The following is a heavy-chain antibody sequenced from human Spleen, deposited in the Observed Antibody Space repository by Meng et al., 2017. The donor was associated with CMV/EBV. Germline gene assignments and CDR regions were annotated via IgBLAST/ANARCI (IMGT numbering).Heavy chain of an antibody. V-gene: IGHV3-11*04. CDR2: ISSSGDTI. D-gene: IGHD7-27*01. Sequence: GESLKISCAASGFTVSSNYMSWVRQAPGKGLEWISYISSSGDTIYYADSVKGRFTISRDNAKNSLYLQMNSLRAEDTAVYYCARDANWGSGGNYYYYGMDVWGQGTTVTVSS. CDR3: ARDANWGSGGNYYYYGMDV. CDR1: GFTVSSNY. J-gene: IGHJ6*02.